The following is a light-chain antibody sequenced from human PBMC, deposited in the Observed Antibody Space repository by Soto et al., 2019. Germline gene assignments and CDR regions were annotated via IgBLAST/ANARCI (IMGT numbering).Light chain of an antibody. CDR2: AAS. V-gene: IGKV1-8*01. Sequence: AIRMTQSPSSFSASTGDRVTITCRASQGISSYLAWYQQKPGKAPKLLIYAASTLQSGVPSRFNGSGSGTDFTLTISCLQSEDFATYYCHQYYSYPLTFGQGTKVDIK. CDR3: HQYYSYPLT. J-gene: IGKJ2*01. CDR1: QGISSY.